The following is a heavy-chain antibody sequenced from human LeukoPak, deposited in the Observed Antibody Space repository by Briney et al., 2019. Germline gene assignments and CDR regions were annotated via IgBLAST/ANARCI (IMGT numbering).Heavy chain of an antibody. J-gene: IGHJ2*01. CDR2: IYSGGYT. V-gene: IGHV3-53*01. D-gene: IGHD6-19*01. CDR3: ARGRSSWDWYFDL. Sequence: GGSLRLSCAASGFRVNSNFMTWVRQAPGKGLEWVSVIYSGGYTNYADSVRGRFTISRDFSQNTLYLQMNNLRVEDTAVYFCARGRSSWDWYFDLWGRGSLVTVSS. CDR1: GFRVNSNF.